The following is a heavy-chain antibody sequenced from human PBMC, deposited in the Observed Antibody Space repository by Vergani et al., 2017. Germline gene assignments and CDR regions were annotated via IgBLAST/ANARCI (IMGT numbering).Heavy chain of an antibody. CDR1: GFTFSSYW. CDR3: ARDQRYFDWLYLDY. V-gene: IGHV3-7*01. D-gene: IGHD3-9*01. CDR2: IKQDGSEK. J-gene: IGHJ4*02. Sequence: EVQLVESGGGLVQPGGSLRLSCAASGFTFSSYWMSWVRQAPGKGLEWVANIKQDGSEKYYVDSVKGRFTISRDNAKNSLYLQMNSLRAEDTAVYYCARDQRYFDWLYLDYWGQGTLVTVSS.